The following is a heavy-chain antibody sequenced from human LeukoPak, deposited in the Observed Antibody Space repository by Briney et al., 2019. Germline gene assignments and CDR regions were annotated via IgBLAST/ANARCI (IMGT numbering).Heavy chain of an antibody. V-gene: IGHV4-34*01. CDR2: INHSGST. D-gene: IGHD3-22*01. CDR1: GGSFNGYY. CDR3: ARGRYYYDSSGYYYNQKNFDY. J-gene: IGHJ4*02. Sequence: SETLSLTCAVYGGSFNGYYWSWIRQPPGKGMEWIGEINHSGSTNYNPSLKSRVTISVDTSKNQFSLKLSSVTAADTAVYYCARGRYYYDSSGYYYNQKNFDYWGQGTLVTVSS.